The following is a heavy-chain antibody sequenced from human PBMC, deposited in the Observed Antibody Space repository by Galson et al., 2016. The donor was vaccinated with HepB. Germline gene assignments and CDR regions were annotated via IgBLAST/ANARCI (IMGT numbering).Heavy chain of an antibody. Sequence: SETLSLTCTVSGGSISNYYWNWIRQPPGKGLEWIGYMSYSGSINYNPSLKSRVTISVDTSKNQFSLKLSSVIAADTAVYYCASSPRGSYIRWLDPWGQGTLVTVSS. CDR3: ASSPRGSYIRWLDP. V-gene: IGHV4-59*01. D-gene: IGHD1-26*01. CDR1: GGSISNYY. J-gene: IGHJ5*02. CDR2: MSYSGSI.